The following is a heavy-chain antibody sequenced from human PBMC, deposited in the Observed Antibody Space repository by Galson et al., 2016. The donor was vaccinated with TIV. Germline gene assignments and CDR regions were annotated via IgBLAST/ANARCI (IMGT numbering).Heavy chain of an antibody. Sequence: PALVKPTQTLTLTCTFSGFSLGTSGMCVSWVRQPPGKALEWLARIDWDDDKYYSTSLKTRLTISKDTSKNKVVLMVTDVDPMDTATYFCARTRSAAAGGIDFWGQGTLFTVSS. CDR2: IDWDDDK. CDR1: GFSLGTSGMC. CDR3: ARTRSAAAGGIDF. D-gene: IGHD6-13*01. V-gene: IGHV2-70*11. J-gene: IGHJ4*02.